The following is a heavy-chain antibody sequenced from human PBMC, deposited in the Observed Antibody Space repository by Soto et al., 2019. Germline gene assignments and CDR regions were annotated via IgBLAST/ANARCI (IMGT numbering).Heavy chain of an antibody. CDR2: INHSGST. J-gene: IGHJ4*02. Sequence: SETLSLTCAVYGGSFSGYYWSWIRQPPGKGLEWIGEINHSGSTNYNPSLKSRVTISVDTSKNQFSLKLSSVTAADTAVYYCARGKGYYYDSSGYHTRYYFDYWGQGTLVTVSS. CDR1: GGSFSGYY. D-gene: IGHD3-22*01. V-gene: IGHV4-34*01. CDR3: ARGKGYYYDSSGYHTRYYFDY.